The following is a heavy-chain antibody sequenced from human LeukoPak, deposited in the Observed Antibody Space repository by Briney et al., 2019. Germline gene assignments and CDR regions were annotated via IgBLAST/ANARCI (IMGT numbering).Heavy chain of an antibody. Sequence: SETLSLTCTVSGGSISSYYWSWIRQPPGKGLEWIGYIYYTGSTNYNPSLKSRVTIAVDTSKNQFSLKLTSVTAADTAVYYCARGGGLGWPFFDYWGQGTLVTVSS. CDR2: IYYTGST. CDR1: GGSISSYY. J-gene: IGHJ4*02. V-gene: IGHV4-59*01. D-gene: IGHD3-16*01. CDR3: ARGGGLGWPFFDY.